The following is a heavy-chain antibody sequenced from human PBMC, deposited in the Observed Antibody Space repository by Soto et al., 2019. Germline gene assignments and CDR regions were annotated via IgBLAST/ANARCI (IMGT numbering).Heavy chain of an antibody. J-gene: IGHJ4*02. CDR2: ISSSSSYI. D-gene: IGHD3-9*01. CDR3: ARDHVLRYFDWPYHFDY. Sequence: GGSLRLSCAASGFTFSSYSMNWVRQAPGKGLEWVSSISSSSSYIYYADSVKGRFTISRDNAKNSLYLQMNSLRAEDTAAYYCARDHVLRYFDWPYHFDYWGQGTLVTVSS. CDR1: GFTFSSYS. V-gene: IGHV3-21*01.